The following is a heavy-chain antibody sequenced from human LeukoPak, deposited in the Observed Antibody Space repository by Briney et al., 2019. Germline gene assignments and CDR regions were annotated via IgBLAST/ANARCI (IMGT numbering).Heavy chain of an antibody. CDR1: GFTFSSYG. V-gene: IGHV3-30*18. CDR2: ISYDGSNK. J-gene: IGHJ4*02. Sequence: GGSLRLSRAASGFTFSSYGMHWVRQAPGKGLEWVAVISYDGSNKYYADSVKGRFTISRDNSKNTLYLQMNSLRAEDTAVYYCAKNEGYSSGWYYFDYWGQGTLVTVSA. D-gene: IGHD6-19*01. CDR3: AKNEGYSSGWYYFDY.